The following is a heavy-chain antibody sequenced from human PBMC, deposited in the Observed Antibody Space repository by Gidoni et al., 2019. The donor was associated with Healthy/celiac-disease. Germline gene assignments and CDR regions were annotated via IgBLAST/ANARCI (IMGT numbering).Heavy chain of an antibody. CDR3: ARHRGRDYFQAAPFDY. D-gene: IGHD6-13*01. Sequence: QLQLQESGPGLVKPSETLSLTCTVSGGSISSSSYYWAWIRQPPGKGLEWIGSIYYSGSTYYNPSLKSRVTISVDTSKNQFSLKLSSVTAADTAVYYCARHRGRDYFQAAPFDYWGQGTLVTVSS. V-gene: IGHV4-39*01. CDR2: IYYSGST. J-gene: IGHJ4*02. CDR1: GGSISSSSYY.